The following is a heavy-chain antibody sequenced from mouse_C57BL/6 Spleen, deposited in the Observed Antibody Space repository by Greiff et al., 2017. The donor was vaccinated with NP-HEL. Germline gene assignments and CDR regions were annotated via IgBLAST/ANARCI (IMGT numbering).Heavy chain of an antibody. V-gene: IGHV14-1*01. CDR2: IDPEDGDT. CDR3: TTRDYGSSSWFAY. CDR1: GFNIKDYY. D-gene: IGHD1-1*01. Sequence: EVQLQQSGAELVRPGASVKLSCTASGFNIKDYYMHWVKQRPEQGLEWIGRIDPEDGDTEYAPKFQGKATMTADTSSNTAYLQLSSLTSEDTAVYYCTTRDYGSSSWFAYWGQGTLVTVSA. J-gene: IGHJ3*01.